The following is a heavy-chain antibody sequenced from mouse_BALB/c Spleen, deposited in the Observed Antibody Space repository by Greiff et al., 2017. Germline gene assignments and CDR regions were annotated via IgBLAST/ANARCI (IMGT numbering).Heavy chain of an antibody. J-gene: IGHJ1*01. V-gene: IGHV5-17*02. CDR3: ARSLGRDWYFDV. Sequence: EVKLQESGGGLVQPGGSRKLSCAASGFTFSSFGMHWVRQAPEKGLEWVAYISSGSSTIYYADTVKGRFTISRDNPKNTLFLQMTSLRSEDTAMYYCARSLGRDWYFDVWGAGTTVTVSS. CDR2: ISSGSSTI. CDR1: GFTFSSFG. D-gene: IGHD4-1*01.